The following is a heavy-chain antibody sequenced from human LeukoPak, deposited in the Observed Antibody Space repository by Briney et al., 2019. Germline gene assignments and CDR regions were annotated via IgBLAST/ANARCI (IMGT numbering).Heavy chain of an antibody. Sequence: GGSLRLSCAASGFTFSSYGMHWARQAPGKGLEWVAVISYDGSNKYYADSVKGRFTISRDNSKNTLYLQMNSLRAEDTAVYYCAKEVGVRELGYYYYGMDVWGQGTTVTVSS. CDR2: ISYDGSNK. CDR3: AKEVGVRELGYYYYGMDV. V-gene: IGHV3-30*18. CDR1: GFTFSSYG. J-gene: IGHJ6*02. D-gene: IGHD3-10*01.